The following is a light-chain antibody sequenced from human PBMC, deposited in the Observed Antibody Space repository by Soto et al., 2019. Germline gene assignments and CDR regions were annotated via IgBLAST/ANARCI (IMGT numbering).Light chain of an antibody. CDR2: DVS. CDR3: GSHAAGSTLI. CDR1: SSDVGGYNE. J-gene: IGLJ2*01. Sequence: QSALTQPASVSGSPGQSTTISCTGTSSDVGGYNEVSWYQQRPDKAPKLMIYDVSNRPSGVSNRFSASKSGNTASLTISGLQAEDEAYYYCGSHAAGSTLIFGGGTKLTVL. V-gene: IGLV2-14*03.